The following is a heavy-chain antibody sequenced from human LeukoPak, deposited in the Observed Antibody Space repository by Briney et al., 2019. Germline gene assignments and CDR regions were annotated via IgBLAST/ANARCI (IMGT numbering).Heavy chain of an antibody. V-gene: IGHV4-30-2*01. Sequence: PSETLSLTCTVSGGSISSSSYYWSWIRQPPGKGLEWIGYIYHSGSTYYNPSLRSRVTISVDRSKNQFSLKLSSVTAADTAVYYCAREGTGSGYPQAPFDYWGQGTLVTVSS. D-gene: IGHD3-3*01. CDR1: GGSISSSSYY. J-gene: IGHJ4*02. CDR2: IYHSGST. CDR3: AREGTGSGYPQAPFDY.